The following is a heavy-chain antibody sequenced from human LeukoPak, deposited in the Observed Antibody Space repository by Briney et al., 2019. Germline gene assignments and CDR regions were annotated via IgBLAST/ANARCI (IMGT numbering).Heavy chain of an antibody. CDR2: IYYSGST. CDR1: GGSISSSSYY. J-gene: IGHJ5*02. V-gene: IGHV4-39*01. CDR3: ARLLYDYVWGSSPIGFDP. D-gene: IGHD3-16*01. Sequence: KASETLSLTCTVSGGSISSSSYYWGWIRQPPGKGLEWIGSIYYSGSTYYNPSLKSRVTISVDTSKNQFSLKLSSVTAADTAVYYCARLLYDYVWGSSPIGFDPWGQGTLVTVSS.